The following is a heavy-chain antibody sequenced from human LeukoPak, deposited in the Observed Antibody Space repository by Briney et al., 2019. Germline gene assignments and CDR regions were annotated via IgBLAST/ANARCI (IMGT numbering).Heavy chain of an antibody. CDR3: ARDILTVFDY. CDR1: GFTFSSYA. Sequence: GGSLRLSCAASGFTFSSYAMSWVRQAPGKGLEWVSAISGSGGSTYYADSVKGRFTISRDNAKNSLYLQMNSLRAEDTAVYYCARDILTVFDYWGQGTLVTVSS. D-gene: IGHD3-9*01. CDR2: ISGSGGST. J-gene: IGHJ4*02. V-gene: IGHV3-23*01.